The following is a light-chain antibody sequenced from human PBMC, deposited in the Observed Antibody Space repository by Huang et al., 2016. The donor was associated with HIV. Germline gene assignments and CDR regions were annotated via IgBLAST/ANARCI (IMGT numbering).Light chain of an antibody. V-gene: IGKV4-1*01. CDR1: QSVLNTDNNRDY. CDR3: QQYYDTPLT. Sequence: DIVMTQSPESLAVSLGERATINCRYSQSVLNTDNNRDYLAWYQQKPGQRPRLLIYWASTRESGVPDRFLGTGSGTDFTLTISNLQAEDVAVYFCQQYYDTPLTFGPGTKVDIK. CDR2: WAS. J-gene: IGKJ3*01.